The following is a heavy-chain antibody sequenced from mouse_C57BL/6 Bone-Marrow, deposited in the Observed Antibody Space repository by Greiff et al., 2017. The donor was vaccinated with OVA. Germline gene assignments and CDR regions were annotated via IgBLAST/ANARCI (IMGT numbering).Heavy chain of an antibody. V-gene: IGHV1-81*01. CDR1: GYTFTSYG. CDR2: IYPRSGNT. Sequence: VQLQESGAELARPGASVKLSCKASGYTFTSYGISWVKQRTGQGLEWIGEIYPRSGNTYYNEKFKGKATLTADKSSSTAYMELRSLTSEDSAVYFCARDLYDGYPYYFDYWGQGTTLTVSS. J-gene: IGHJ2*01. D-gene: IGHD2-3*01. CDR3: ARDLYDGYPYYFDY.